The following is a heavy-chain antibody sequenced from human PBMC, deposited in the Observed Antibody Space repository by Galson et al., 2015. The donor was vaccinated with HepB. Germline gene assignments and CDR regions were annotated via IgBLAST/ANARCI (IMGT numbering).Heavy chain of an antibody. V-gene: IGHV3-43*01. CDR1: GFTFDDYT. CDR2: ISWDGVST. J-gene: IGHJ4*02. CDR3: AKDRAGYYTSGSYYSPYYIDY. D-gene: IGHD3-10*01. Sequence: SLRLSCAASGFTFDDYTMHWVRQAPGKGLEWVSLISWDGVSTYYADSVKGRFTVSRDNTKNSLYLQMNSLRTEDTAMYYCAKDRAGYYTSGSYYSPYYIDYWGQGTLVTVSS.